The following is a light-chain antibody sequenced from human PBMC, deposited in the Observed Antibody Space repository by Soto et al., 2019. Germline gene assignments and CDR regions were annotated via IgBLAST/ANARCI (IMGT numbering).Light chain of an antibody. V-gene: IGKV1-5*01. CDR1: QSISRW. CDR2: DAS. CDR3: HQYDTYPA. Sequence: DIQMTQSPSTLSASVGDRVTITCRASQSISRWLAWYQQKPGIAPKVLISDASTLESGVPSRFSGSGSGTEFTLTISSLQPDGLATYYCHQYDTYPAFGQGTKVEIK. J-gene: IGKJ1*01.